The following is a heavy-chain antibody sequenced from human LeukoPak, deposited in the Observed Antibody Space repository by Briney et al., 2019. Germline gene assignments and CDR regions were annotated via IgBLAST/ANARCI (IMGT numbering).Heavy chain of an antibody. Sequence: PSETLSLTRTVSGASISSGIYYWVWIRQPPGKGLEWIGSIHYSGSTDYNPSLKSRVTTSLDTSKNQVSVNLRFVTAADTAVYYCARAVYCSSTSCYFDPWGQGTLVTVSS. V-gene: IGHV4-39*01. CDR2: IHYSGST. CDR3: ARAVYCSSTSCYFDP. CDR1: GASISSGIYY. J-gene: IGHJ5*02. D-gene: IGHD2-2*01.